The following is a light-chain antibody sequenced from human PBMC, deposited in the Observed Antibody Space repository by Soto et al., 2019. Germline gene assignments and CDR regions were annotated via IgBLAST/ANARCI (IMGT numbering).Light chain of an antibody. CDR3: QQRNIWPPVT. CDR1: QSVSNNY. V-gene: IGKV3D-20*02. CDR2: DAS. Sequence: EIVLTQSPGTLSLSPGERATLSCMASQSVSNNYLAWYQQKPGQAPRLLIYDASNRATGIPARFSGSGSGTDFTLTISSLEPEDSAVYYCQQRNIWPPVTFGQGTRLEIK. J-gene: IGKJ5*01.